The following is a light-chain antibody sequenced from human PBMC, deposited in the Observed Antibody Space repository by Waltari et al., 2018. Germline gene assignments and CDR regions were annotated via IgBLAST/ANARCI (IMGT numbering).Light chain of an antibody. Sequence: EIVLTQSPGTLSLSPGERATLSCRASQSVSRALAWDQQRPGQAPRLLIYGASSRATGIPDRFSGRGSGTDFSLTISRLEPEDFAVYYCQNYVRLPATFGQGTKVEIK. CDR3: QNYVRLPAT. J-gene: IGKJ1*01. V-gene: IGKV3-20*01. CDR2: GAS. CDR1: QSVSRA.